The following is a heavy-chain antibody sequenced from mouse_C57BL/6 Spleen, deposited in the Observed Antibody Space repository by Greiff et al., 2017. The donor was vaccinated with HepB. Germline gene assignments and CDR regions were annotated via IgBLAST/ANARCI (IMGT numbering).Heavy chain of an antibody. CDR1: GFTFSDYG. J-gene: IGHJ1*03. CDR2: ISSGSSTI. Sequence: EVHLVESGGGLVKPGASLKLSCAASGFTFSDYGMHWVRQAPEKGLEWVAYISSGSSTIYYTDTVKGRFTISRDNAKNTLFLQMTSLRSEDTAMYYCARAHYGGSSRDFDVWGTGTTVTVSS. D-gene: IGHD1-1*01. CDR3: ARAHYGGSSRDFDV. V-gene: IGHV5-17*01.